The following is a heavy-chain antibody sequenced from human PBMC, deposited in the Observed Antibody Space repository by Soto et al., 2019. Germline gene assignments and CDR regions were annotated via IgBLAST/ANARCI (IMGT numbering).Heavy chain of an antibody. J-gene: IGHJ5*02. CDR2: IYYSGST. Sequence: PSETLSLTCTVSGGSISSYYWSWIRQPPGKGLEWIGYIYYSGSTNYNPSLKSRVTISVDTPKNQFSLKLSSVTAADTAVYYCAAVTYYYDSSGYKNWFDPWGQGTLVTVYS. CDR3: AAVTYYYDSSGYKNWFDP. D-gene: IGHD3-22*01. V-gene: IGHV4-59*01. CDR1: GGSISSYY.